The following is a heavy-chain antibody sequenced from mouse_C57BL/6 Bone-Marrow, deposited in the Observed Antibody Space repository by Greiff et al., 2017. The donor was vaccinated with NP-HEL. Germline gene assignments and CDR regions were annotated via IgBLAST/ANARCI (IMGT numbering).Heavy chain of an antibody. CDR3: ARDYDGLDV. V-gene: IGHV1-18*01. Sequence: EVKLMESGPELVKPGASVKIPCKASGYTFTDYNMDWVKQSHGKSLEWIGDINPNNGGTIYNQKFKGKATLTVDKSSSTAYMELRSLTSEDTAVYYCARDYDGLDVWGTGTTVTVSS. CDR2: INPNNGGT. D-gene: IGHD2-3*01. CDR1: GYTFTDYN. J-gene: IGHJ1*03.